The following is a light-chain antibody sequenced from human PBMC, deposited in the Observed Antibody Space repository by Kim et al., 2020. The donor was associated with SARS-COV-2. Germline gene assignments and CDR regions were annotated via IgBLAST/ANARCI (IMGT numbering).Light chain of an antibody. CDR3: CSYAGSYTEV. V-gene: IGLV2-11*01. J-gene: IGLJ3*02. CDR1: SGDIGGYSY. Sequence: QSALTQPRSVSGSPGQSVTISCTGTSGDIGGYSYVSWYQQHPGKAPKLMIYDVSKRSSGVPDRFSGSKSGNTASLTISGLQAEDEADYYCCSYAGSYTEVFGGGTQLTVL. CDR2: DVS.